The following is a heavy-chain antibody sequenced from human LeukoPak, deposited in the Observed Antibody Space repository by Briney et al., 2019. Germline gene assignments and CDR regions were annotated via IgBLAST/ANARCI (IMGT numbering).Heavy chain of an antibody. CDR3: AKDSGGIGSVVAAGDFDC. CDR1: GFTFSSYS. CDR2: ISSSSTTI. Sequence: LSGGSLRLSCAASGFTFSSYSMMWVRQAPGKGLEWVSYISSSSTTIHYADSVKGRFTISRDNAKNSVYLQMNSLRAEDTAIYYCAKDSGGIGSVVAAGDFDCWGQGTLVTVSS. V-gene: IGHV3-48*01. J-gene: IGHJ4*02. D-gene: IGHD2-2*01.